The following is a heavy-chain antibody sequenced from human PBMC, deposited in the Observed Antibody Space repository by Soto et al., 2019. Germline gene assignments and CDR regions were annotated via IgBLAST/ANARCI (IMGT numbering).Heavy chain of an antibody. V-gene: IGHV4-61*03. D-gene: IGHD7-27*01. CDR1: GDSVTSGSYY. CDR3: AREWGLLPYYVMNV. J-gene: IGHJ6*02. Sequence: PSETLSLTCIVSGDSVTSGSYYWTWLRQPPGKGLEWIGYISYTGRTKYNPSLQSRVTISVDTSKNDFSLNLSSVTAAGTAVYFCAREWGLLPYYVMNVWGHGTAVTVSS. CDR2: ISYTGRT.